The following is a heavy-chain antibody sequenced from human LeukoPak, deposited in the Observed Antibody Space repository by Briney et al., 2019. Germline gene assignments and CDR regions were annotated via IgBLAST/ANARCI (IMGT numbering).Heavy chain of an antibody. Sequence: GGSLRLSCAASGFTFISYGMHWVRQAPGKGLEWVAFISYDGSNKYYADSVKGRFTISRDNSNNTLYLQMNTLRPEDTAVYYCAKARPAIAARVGYYYGVDVWGQGTTVTVSS. CDR1: GFTFISYG. V-gene: IGHV3-30*18. CDR2: ISYDGSNK. D-gene: IGHD6-6*01. J-gene: IGHJ6*02. CDR3: AKARPAIAARVGYYYGVDV.